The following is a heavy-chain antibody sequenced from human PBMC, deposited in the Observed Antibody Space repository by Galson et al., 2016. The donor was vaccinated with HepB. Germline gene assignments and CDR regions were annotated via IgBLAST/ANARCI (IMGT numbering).Heavy chain of an antibody. CDR3: ARHLKIQLWLRGNWFDP. J-gene: IGHJ5*02. Sequence: ETLSLTCTVSGGSISSSSYYWGWIRQPPGKGLEWIGSIYYSGSTYYNPSLKSRVTISVDTSKNQFSLKLSSVTAADTAVYYCARHLKIQLWLRGNWFDPWGQGTLVTVPS. D-gene: IGHD5-18*01. CDR2: IYYSGST. CDR1: GGSISSSSYY. V-gene: IGHV4-39*01.